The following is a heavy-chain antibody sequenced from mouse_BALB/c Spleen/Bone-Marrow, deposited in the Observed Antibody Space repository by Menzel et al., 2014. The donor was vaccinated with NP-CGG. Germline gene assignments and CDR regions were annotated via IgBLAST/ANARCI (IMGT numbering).Heavy chain of an antibody. V-gene: IGHV10-1*02. CDR1: GFTFNTYA. J-gene: IGHJ1*01. Sequence: EVKLMESGGGLVQPKGSLKLSCAASGFTFNTYAMNWVRQAPGKGLEWVARIRSKSNNYATYYADSVKDGFTISRDDSQSMLYLQMNNLKTEDTAMYYCVTSTYFDVWGAGTTVTVSS. CDR3: VTSTYFDV. CDR2: IRSKSNNYAT. D-gene: IGHD6-1*01.